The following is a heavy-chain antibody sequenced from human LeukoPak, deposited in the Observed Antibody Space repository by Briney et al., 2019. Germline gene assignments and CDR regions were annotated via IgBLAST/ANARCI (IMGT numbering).Heavy chain of an antibody. V-gene: IGHV4-39*07. J-gene: IGHJ6*03. CDR2: IYHSGST. CDR1: GGSISSGGYS. CDR3: ARDLSEYMDV. Sequence: PSETLSLTCAVSGGSISSGGYSWSWIRQPPGKGLEWIGSIYHSGSTYYNPSLKSRVTISVDTSKNQFSLKLSSVTAADTAVYYCARDLSEYMDVWGKGTTVTVSS. D-gene: IGHD1-14*01.